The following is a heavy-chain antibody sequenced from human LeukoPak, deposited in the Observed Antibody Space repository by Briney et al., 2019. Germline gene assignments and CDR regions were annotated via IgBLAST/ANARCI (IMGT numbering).Heavy chain of an antibody. CDR3: ARANSGVARTRRYFQH. V-gene: IGHV4-39*07. CDR2: INHSGST. D-gene: IGHD2-15*01. J-gene: IGHJ1*01. CDR1: GGSISSSSYY. Sequence: PSETLSLTCTVSGGSISSSSYYWGWIRKPPGKGLEWIVEINHSGSTNYNPSLKSRVTIAVDTSKNQFSLKLSSVTAADTAVYYCARANSGVARTRRYFQHWGQGTLVTVSS.